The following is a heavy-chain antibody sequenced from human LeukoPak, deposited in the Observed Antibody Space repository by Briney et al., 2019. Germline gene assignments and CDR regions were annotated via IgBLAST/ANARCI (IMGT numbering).Heavy chain of an antibody. CDR3: ARHKEDFDDSSGPNFWYFDL. D-gene: IGHD3-22*01. CDR2: IYYSGST. Sequence: SETLSLTCTVSGDSIKSDSYYWGWLRPPPGQGLEWIVTIYYSGSTYYNPSLKSRVTISVDTSKNQFSVKLSSVTAADTALYYCARHKEDFDDSSGPNFWYFDLWGRGTLVTVSS. CDR1: GDSIKSDSYY. J-gene: IGHJ2*01. V-gene: IGHV4-39*01.